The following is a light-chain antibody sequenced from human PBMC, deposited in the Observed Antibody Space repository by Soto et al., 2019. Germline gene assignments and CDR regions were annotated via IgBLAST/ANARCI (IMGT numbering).Light chain of an antibody. CDR2: EGS. V-gene: IGLV2-23*01. J-gene: IGLJ1*01. CDR1: SSDVGSYNL. Sequence: QSVLTQPPSVSWSPGQSITISCTGTSSDVGSYNLVSWYQHHPGKAPKLIIYEGSKRPSGTSNRFSGSKSGNTASLTISGLQAEDEADYYCCSYAGSSTPSYVFGSGTKVTVL. CDR3: CSYAGSSTPSYV.